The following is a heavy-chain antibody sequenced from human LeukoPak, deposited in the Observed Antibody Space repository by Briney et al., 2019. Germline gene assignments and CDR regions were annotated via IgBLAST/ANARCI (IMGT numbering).Heavy chain of an antibody. V-gene: IGHV4-34*01. D-gene: IGHD6-13*01. CDR1: GGSFSGYY. Sequence: SETLSLTCAVYGGSFSGYYWSWIRQPPGKGLEWIGEINHSGSTNYNPSLKSRVTISVDTSKNQFSLKLSSVTAADTAVYYCARVTSSSWVLYYYGMDVWGQGTTVTVSS. CDR2: INHSGST. J-gene: IGHJ6*02. CDR3: ARVTSSSWVLYYYGMDV.